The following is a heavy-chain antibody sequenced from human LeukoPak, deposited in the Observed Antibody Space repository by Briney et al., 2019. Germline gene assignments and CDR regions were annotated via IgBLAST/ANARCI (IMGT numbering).Heavy chain of an antibody. V-gene: IGHV3-48*02. CDR3: ARDLRYDSSGYPDY. D-gene: IGHD3-22*01. J-gene: IGHJ4*02. CDR2: ISSSSSTI. Sequence: PGGSLRLSCAASGFTFSSYSMNWVRQAPGKGLEWVSYISSSSSTIYYADSVKGRFTISRDNAKNSLYPQMNSLRDEDTAVYYCARDLRYDSSGYPDYWGQGTLVTVSS. CDR1: GFTFSSYS.